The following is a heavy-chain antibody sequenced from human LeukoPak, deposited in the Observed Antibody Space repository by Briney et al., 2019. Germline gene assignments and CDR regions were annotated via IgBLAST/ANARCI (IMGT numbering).Heavy chain of an antibody. CDR3: AGGEYSSSWYPFDN. V-gene: IGHV1-8*01. Sequence: GASVKVSCKTSGYTLTGYDINWVRQAPGQGLEWMGWMKSNSGDTHFAQKFQGRVTMTRNTSISTAFMELSSLRSEDTAVYYCAGGEYSSSWYPFDNWGQGSLVTVSS. J-gene: IGHJ4*02. CDR1: GYTLTGYD. CDR2: MKSNSGDT. D-gene: IGHD6-13*01.